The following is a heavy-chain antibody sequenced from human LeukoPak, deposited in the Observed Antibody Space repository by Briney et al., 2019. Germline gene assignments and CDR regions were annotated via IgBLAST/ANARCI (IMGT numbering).Heavy chain of an antibody. CDR3: ARGPTISETGYFDF. Sequence: SETLSLTCAVYGGSFSRYYWSWIRRSPGKGLEWIAEIDRRGDTNYNPSVKSRVTISVDTSKNQFSLKVRSLSAADTAVYYCARGPTISETGYFDFWGQGTLVTVSS. V-gene: IGHV4-34*01. CDR1: GGSFSRYY. CDR2: IDRRGDT. D-gene: IGHD1-1*01. J-gene: IGHJ4*03.